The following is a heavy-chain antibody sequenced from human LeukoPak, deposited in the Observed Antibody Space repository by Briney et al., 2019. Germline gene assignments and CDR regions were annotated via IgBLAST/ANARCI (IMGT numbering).Heavy chain of an antibody. CDR3: ARESGHVFDY. CDR2: INPSDGGT. Sequence: ASVKVSCKASGDTFTSYNIQWVRQGPGQGLEWMGIINPSDGGTGYAQKFQDRVTMTRDTSTSTAYMDLNSLTSEDTAVYYCARESGHVFDYSGQGTLVTVSS. J-gene: IGHJ4*02. D-gene: IGHD3-16*01. V-gene: IGHV1-46*01. CDR1: GDTFTSYN.